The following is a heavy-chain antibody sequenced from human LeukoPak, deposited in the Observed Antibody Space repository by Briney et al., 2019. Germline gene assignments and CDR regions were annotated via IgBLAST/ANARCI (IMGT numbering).Heavy chain of an antibody. V-gene: IGHV1-69*06. D-gene: IGHD6-19*01. CDR3: ARSGTGYSSGWPLFDY. CDR1: GGTFSSYA. Sequence: SVKVSCKASGGTFSSYAISWVRQAPGQGLEWMGGIIPIFGTANYAQKFQGRVTITADKSTATAYMELRSLSSDDTAVYYCARSGTGYSSGWPLFDYWGQGTLITVSS. CDR2: IIPIFGTA. J-gene: IGHJ4*02.